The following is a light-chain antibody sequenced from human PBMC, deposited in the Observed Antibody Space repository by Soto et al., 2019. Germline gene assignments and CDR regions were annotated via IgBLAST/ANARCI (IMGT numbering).Light chain of an antibody. CDR3: CSYAGSYTVV. J-gene: IGLJ2*01. Sequence: QSALTQPRSVSGSPGQPVTISRTGTSSDVGGYNYVSWYQQHPGKAPKLMIYDVSKRPSGVPDRFSGSKSGNTASLTISGLQAEHEADYYCCSYAGSYTVVFGGGTKLTVL. CDR1: SSDVGGYNY. V-gene: IGLV2-11*01. CDR2: DVS.